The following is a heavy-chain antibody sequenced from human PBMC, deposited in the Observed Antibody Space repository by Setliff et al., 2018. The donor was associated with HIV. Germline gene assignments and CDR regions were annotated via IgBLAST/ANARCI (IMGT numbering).Heavy chain of an antibody. J-gene: IGHJ4*02. CDR2: MNPNSGRA. CDR1: GYTFTNYD. CDR3: TRHSTDPWSLLDY. V-gene: IGHV1-8*02. D-gene: IGHD4-4*01. Sequence: ASVKVSCKASGYTFTNYDINWVRQSPGQGLEWLGWMNPNSGRAGSAQMFQGRLTMTRDTSTSTAYMELSSLTSDDTAVYYCTRHSTDPWSLLDYWGQGTLVTVSS.